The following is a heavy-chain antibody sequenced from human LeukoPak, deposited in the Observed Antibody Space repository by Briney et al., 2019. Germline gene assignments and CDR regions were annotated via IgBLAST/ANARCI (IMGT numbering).Heavy chain of an antibody. D-gene: IGHD5-18*01. Sequence: GGSLRLSCAASGFTFSDYYMSWLRQAPGKGLEWVSYISSSGSTIYYADSVKGRFTISRDNAKNSLYLQMNSLRAEDTAVYYCARDGYSYGINWFDRWGQGTLVTVSS. J-gene: IGHJ5*02. CDR2: ISSSGSTI. CDR3: ARDGYSYGINWFDR. V-gene: IGHV3-11*04. CDR1: GFTFSDYY.